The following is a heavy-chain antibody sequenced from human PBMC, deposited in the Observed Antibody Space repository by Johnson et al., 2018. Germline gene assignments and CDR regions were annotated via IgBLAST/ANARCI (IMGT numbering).Heavy chain of an antibody. CDR2: LDSKNGGT. Sequence: VQLVESGTEVKKPGASVKVSCKASGYTFSDYYIHWMRQAPGQGLEWMGWLDSKNGGTRYSQMFQGRFTMTRDSSITTACMEVGGRKTDDTAVYYCARDGVHGSTKNTFDVWGQGTMVMVS. V-gene: IGHV1-2*02. D-gene: IGHD3-10*01. CDR3: ARDGVHGSTKNTFDV. CDR1: GYTFSDYY. J-gene: IGHJ3*01.